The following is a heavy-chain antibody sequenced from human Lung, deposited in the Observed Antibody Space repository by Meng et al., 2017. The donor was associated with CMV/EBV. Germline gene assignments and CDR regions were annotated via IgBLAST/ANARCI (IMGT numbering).Heavy chain of an antibody. V-gene: IGHV1-69*10. D-gene: IGHD3-10*01. J-gene: IGHJ3*01. CDR2: IIPYLDES. CDR1: GGTSNTYT. Sequence: SVXVSCKASGGTSNTYTFNWVRQAPGRGLEWMGGIIPYLDESNYAQTFQGRLTITSDRSTAAFMELTSLRSEDTAVYFCAGRGPYGRVLNVWGQGPLVTVS. CDR3: AGRGPYGRVLNV.